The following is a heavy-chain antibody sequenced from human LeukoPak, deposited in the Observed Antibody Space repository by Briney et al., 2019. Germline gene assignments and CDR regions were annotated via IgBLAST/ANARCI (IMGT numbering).Heavy chain of an antibody. CDR1: GFTFSSYS. J-gene: IGHJ6*04. V-gene: IGHV3-48*04. CDR3: AKLTAEYSSSYAV. CDR2: ISSSSSTI. Sequence: PGGSLRLSCAASGFTFSSYSMNWVRQAPGKGLEWVSYISSSSSTIYYADSVKGRFTISRDNAKNSLYLQMNSLRAEDTAVYYCAKLTAEYSSSYAVWGKGTTVTVSS. D-gene: IGHD6-6*01.